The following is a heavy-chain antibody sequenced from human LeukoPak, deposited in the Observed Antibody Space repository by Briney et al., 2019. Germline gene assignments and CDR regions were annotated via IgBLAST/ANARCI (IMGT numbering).Heavy chain of an antibody. CDR3: ARGGGYSSSPVGHTPVNWYFDL. CDR1: GYTFTSYY. D-gene: IGHD6-6*01. CDR2: INPSGGST. V-gene: IGHV1-46*01. Sequence: ASVKVSCKASGYTFTSYYMHWVRQAPGQGLEWMGIINPSGGSTSYAQKFQGRATMTRDTSTSTVYMELSSLRSEDTAVYYCARGGGYSSSPVGHTPVNWYFDLWGRGTLVTVSS. J-gene: IGHJ2*01.